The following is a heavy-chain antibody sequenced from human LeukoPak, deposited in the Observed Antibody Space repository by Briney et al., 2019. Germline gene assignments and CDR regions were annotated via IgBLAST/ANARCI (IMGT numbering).Heavy chain of an antibody. CDR2: IYYSGST. V-gene: IGHV4-61*05. J-gene: IGHJ4*02. CDR3: ARVSSGWYGYYFDY. D-gene: IGHD6-19*01. Sequence: SETLYLSRTVSGGSITSSSYYWGWIRQPPGKGLEWIGYIYYSGSTSYNPSLKSRVTISVDTSKNQFSLKLSSVTAADTAVYYRARVSSGWYGYYFDYWGQGTLVTVSS. CDR1: GGSITSSSYY.